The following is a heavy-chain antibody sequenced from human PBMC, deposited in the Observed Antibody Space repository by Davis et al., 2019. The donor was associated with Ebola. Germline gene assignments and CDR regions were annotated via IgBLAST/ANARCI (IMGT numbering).Heavy chain of an antibody. D-gene: IGHD6-19*01. Sequence: PGGSLRLSCAASGFTFSNFWMHWVRQAPGKGLEWVGRIKSKTDGGTTDYSAPVRGRFTISSDDSQNTLYLQMSSLKTEDTAIYYCASARRDSSGWIDYWGQGTLVSVSS. CDR2: IKSKTDGGTT. CDR1: GFTFSNFW. V-gene: IGHV3-15*01. J-gene: IGHJ4*02. CDR3: ASARRDSSGWIDY.